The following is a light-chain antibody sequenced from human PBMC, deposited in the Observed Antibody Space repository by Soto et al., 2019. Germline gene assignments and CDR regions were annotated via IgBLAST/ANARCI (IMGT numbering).Light chain of an antibody. V-gene: IGKV1-39*01. CDR1: QSISSY. Sequence: DIQMTQSPSSLSASVGDRVTITCRASQSISSYLNXYQQKPGKAPKLLIYYPSSLQSAVQSRLTGSGTGTHFTLTISSLQPEDFATYYCQQSYSTPLTFGGGTKVDIK. J-gene: IGKJ4*01. CDR2: YPS. CDR3: QQSYSTPLT.